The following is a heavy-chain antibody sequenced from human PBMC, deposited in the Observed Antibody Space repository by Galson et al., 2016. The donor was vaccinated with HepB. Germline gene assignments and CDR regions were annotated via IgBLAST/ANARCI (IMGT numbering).Heavy chain of an antibody. Sequence: SETLSLTCTVSGDSISSSYWSWIRQPPGKGLEWIGYISKSGSTTYNPSLNSRVIISADRSTNRLSLKVSSVTAADTAVYYCARLRGTSGGGYEGLDLWGQGTLVTVAS. D-gene: IGHD5-12*01. V-gene: IGHV4-59*01. CDR3: ARLRGTSGGGYEGLDL. CDR1: GDSISSSY. CDR2: ISKSGST. J-gene: IGHJ5*02.